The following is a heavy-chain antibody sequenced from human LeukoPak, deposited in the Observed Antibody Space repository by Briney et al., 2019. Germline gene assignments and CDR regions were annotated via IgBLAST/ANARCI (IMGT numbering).Heavy chain of an antibody. Sequence: GASVKVSCKASGYTFTSYGISWVRQAPGQGLEWMGWISAYNGNTNYAQKLQGRVTMTTDTSTSTAYMELRSLRSDDTAVYYCARVLNYYGSGSYRYFDYWGQGTLVTVSS. CDR3: ARVLNYYGSGSYRYFDY. V-gene: IGHV1-18*01. J-gene: IGHJ4*02. D-gene: IGHD3-10*01. CDR1: GYTFTSYG. CDR2: ISAYNGNT.